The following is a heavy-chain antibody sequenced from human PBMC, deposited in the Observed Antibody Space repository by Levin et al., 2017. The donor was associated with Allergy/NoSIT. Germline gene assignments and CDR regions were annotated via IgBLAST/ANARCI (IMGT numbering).Heavy chain of an antibody. V-gene: IGHV1-18*01. CDR1: GYTFTSYG. Sequence: ASVKVSCKASGYTFTSYGISWVRQAPGQGLEWMGWISAYNGNTNYAQKLQGRVTMTTDTSTSTAYMELRSLRSDDTAVYYCAREGLLWFGAARKHLFFFDYWGQGTLVTVSS. CDR2: ISAYNGNT. CDR3: AREGLLWFGAARKHLFFFDY. J-gene: IGHJ4*02. D-gene: IGHD3-10*01.